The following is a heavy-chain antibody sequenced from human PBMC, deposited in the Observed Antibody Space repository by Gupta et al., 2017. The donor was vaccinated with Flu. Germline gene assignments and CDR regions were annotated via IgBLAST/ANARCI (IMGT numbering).Heavy chain of an antibody. D-gene: IGHD3-3*01. Sequence: EVQLVESGGGLVQPGGSLRLSRATSGFTFSDHYMDWVRQAPGKGLEWVGRTRNKANSYTTEYAASVKGRFTISRDDSKNSLYLQMNSLKTEDTAVYYCALGPLEWLSSYYYYYGMDVWGQGTTVTVSS. V-gene: IGHV3-72*01. CDR3: ALGPLEWLSSYYYYYGMDV. CDR1: GFTFSDHY. J-gene: IGHJ6*02. CDR2: TRNKANSYTT.